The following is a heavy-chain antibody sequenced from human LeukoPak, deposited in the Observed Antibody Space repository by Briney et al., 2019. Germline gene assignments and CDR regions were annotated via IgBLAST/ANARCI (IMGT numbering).Heavy chain of an antibody. J-gene: IGHJ4*02. CDR2: ISSSSSYI. CDR1: GFTFSSYS. Sequence: GGSLRLSCAASGFTFSSYSMNWVRQAPGKGLEWVSSISSSSSYIYYADSVKGRFTISRDNAKNSLYLQMNSLRAEDTAVYYCARDSSYYDISTGYLPHTRTLDYWGQGTLVTVSS. CDR3: ARDSSYYDISTGYLPHTRTLDY. V-gene: IGHV3-21*01. D-gene: IGHD3-9*01.